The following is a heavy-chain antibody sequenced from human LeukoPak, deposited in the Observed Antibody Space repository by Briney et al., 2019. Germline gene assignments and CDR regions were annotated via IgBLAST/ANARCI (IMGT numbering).Heavy chain of an antibody. Sequence: GGSVKVSCKASGYTFTSYDINWVRQATGQGLEWMGWMNPNSGNTGYAQKFQGRVTMTRNTSISTAYMELSSLRSEDTAVYYCAREMATKAYVIDYWGQGTLVTVSS. CDR2: MNPNSGNT. CDR1: GYTFTSYD. V-gene: IGHV1-8*01. J-gene: IGHJ4*02. CDR3: AREMATKAYVIDY. D-gene: IGHD5-24*01.